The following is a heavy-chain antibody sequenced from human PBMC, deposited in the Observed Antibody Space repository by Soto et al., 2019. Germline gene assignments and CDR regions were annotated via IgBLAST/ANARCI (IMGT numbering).Heavy chain of an antibody. CDR1: GGSISSYY. Sequence: PSETLSLTCTVSGGSISSYYWSWIRQPPGKGLEWIGYIYYSGSTNYNPSLKSRVTISVDTSKNQFSLKLSSVTAADTAVYYCARHGVHGNYVYFDYWGQGTLVTAPQ. D-gene: IGHD4-17*01. V-gene: IGHV4-59*08. CDR3: ARHGVHGNYVYFDY. J-gene: IGHJ4*02. CDR2: IYYSGST.